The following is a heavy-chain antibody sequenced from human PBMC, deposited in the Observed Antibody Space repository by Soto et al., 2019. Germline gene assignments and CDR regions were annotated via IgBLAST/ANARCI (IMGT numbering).Heavy chain of an antibody. CDR3: ARDLYPFLEWLDYYYYYGMDV. CDR1: GFTFSSYG. CDR2: IWYDGSNK. J-gene: IGHJ6*02. V-gene: IGHV3-33*01. D-gene: IGHD3-3*01. Sequence: PGGSLRLSCAASGFTFSSYGMHWVRQAPGKGLEWVAVIWYDGSNKYYADSVKGRFTISRDNSKNTLYLQMNSLRAEDTAVYYCARDLYPFLEWLDYYYYYGMDVWGQGTTVTVSS.